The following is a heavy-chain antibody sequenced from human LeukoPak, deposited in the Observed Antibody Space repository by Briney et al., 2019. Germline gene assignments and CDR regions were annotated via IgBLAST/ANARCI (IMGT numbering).Heavy chain of an antibody. CDR1: GFTFSSYW. CDR3: ASTRVLWLFDY. Sequence: GGSLRLSCAASGFTFSSYWMSWVRQAPGKGLEWVANIKQDGSEKYYVDSVKGRFTISRDNAKNSLYLQMNSLRAEDTAVYYCASTRVLWLFDYWGQGTLVTASS. CDR2: IKQDGSEK. D-gene: IGHD3-22*01. V-gene: IGHV3-7*01. J-gene: IGHJ4*02.